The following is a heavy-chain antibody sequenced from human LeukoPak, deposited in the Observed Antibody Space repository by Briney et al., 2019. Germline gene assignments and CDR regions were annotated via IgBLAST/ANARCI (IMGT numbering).Heavy chain of an antibody. Sequence: GGSLRLSCAASGFTFSSYAMHWVRQAPGKGLEWVAVISYDGSNKYYADSVKGRFTISRGNSKNTLYLQMNSLRAEDTAVYYCAKAPLLVQVPYYFDYWGQGTLVTVSS. CDR1: GFTFSSYA. D-gene: IGHD1-1*01. J-gene: IGHJ4*02. CDR2: ISYDGSNK. CDR3: AKAPLLVQVPYYFDY. V-gene: IGHV3-30-3*01.